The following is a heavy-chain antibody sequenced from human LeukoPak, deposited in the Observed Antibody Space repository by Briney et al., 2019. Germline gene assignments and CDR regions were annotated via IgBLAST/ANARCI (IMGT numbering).Heavy chain of an antibody. CDR2: IKQDGSEK. CDR1: GFTFSSYW. V-gene: IGHV3-7*03. J-gene: IGHJ3*02. CDR3: ARGRGGSYYEGDAFDI. Sequence: GGSLRLSCAASGFTFSSYWMSWVRQAPGKGLEWVANIKQDGSEKYYVDSVKGRFTISRDNAKNSLYLQVNSLRAEDTAVYYCARGRGGSYYEGDAFDIWGQGTMVTVSS. D-gene: IGHD1-26*01.